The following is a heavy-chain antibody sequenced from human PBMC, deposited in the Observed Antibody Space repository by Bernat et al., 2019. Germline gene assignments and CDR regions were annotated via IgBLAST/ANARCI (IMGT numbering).Heavy chain of an antibody. CDR2: ISRSGGSI. Sequence: EVQLVESGGGLVKPGGSLRLSCAASGFTFSSYSMNWVRQAPGKGLEWVSSISRSGGSIYYADSVKGRFTISRDNAKNSLFLQMDSLRAEDTAVYYCARSLLVTSRNGAFEIWGQGTTVTVSS. J-gene: IGHJ3*02. D-gene: IGHD2-21*02. CDR3: ARSLLVTSRNGAFEI. V-gene: IGHV3-21*01. CDR1: GFTFSSYS.